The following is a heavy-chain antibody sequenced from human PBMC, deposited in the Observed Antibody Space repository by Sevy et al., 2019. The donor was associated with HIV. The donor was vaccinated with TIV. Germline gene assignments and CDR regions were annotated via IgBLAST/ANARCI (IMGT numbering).Heavy chain of an antibody. CDR3: VRHLTNYLYWYFDL. CDR2: LYYGGST. Sequence: SETLSLTCTVSGGSISGSTNYWGWIRQSPGKGLEWIGSLYYGGSTYLNPSLKSRVTTSVDTSKNQFSLKLNSVTAADTAVYYCVRHLTNYLYWYFDLWGRGALVTVSS. CDR1: GGSISGSTNY. V-gene: IGHV4-39*01. J-gene: IGHJ2*01. D-gene: IGHD2-8*01.